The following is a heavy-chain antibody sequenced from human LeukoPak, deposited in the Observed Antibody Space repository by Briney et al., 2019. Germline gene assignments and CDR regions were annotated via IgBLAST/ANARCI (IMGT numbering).Heavy chain of an antibody. CDR3: ARDGLLWFGELLPKDHYWYFDL. CDR2: IIPMFGAA. Sequence: ASVKVSCKASGDTFNNYAISWVRQAPGQGLEWMGGIIPMFGAANYAQKFQGRVTIIADESTSTAYMELSSLRSEDTGVYYCARDGLLWFGELLPKDHYWYFDLWGRGTLVTVSS. V-gene: IGHV1-69*01. CDR1: GDTFNNYA. J-gene: IGHJ2*01. D-gene: IGHD3-10*01.